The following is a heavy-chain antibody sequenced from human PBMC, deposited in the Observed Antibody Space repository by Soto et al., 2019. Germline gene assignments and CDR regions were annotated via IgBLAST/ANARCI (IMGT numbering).Heavy chain of an antibody. CDR3: AKDRSGSWAFDF. CDR1: GFTFSSYA. Sequence: QVQLVESGGGVVQPGRSLRLSCAASGFTFSSYAMHWVRQAPGKGLDWVAVISYDGSSKNYADSVKGRFTISRDHSKNTLYLQMNSLTPEDTAVYYCAKDRSGSWAFDFWGQGTLVTVSS. CDR2: ISYDGSSK. V-gene: IGHV3-30*18. D-gene: IGHD6-13*01. J-gene: IGHJ4*02.